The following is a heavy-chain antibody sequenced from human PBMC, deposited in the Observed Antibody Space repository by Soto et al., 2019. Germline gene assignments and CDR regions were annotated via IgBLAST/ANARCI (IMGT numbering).Heavy chain of an antibody. D-gene: IGHD4-4*01. J-gene: IGHJ6*03. Sequence: GGSLRLSCAASGFTFSSYSMNWVRQAPGKGLEWVSSISSSSSYIYYADSVKGRFTISRDNAKNSLYLQMNSLRAEDTAVYYCARGFESPTVKYYYYYYMDVWGKGTTVTVSS. CDR2: ISSSSSYI. V-gene: IGHV3-21*01. CDR3: ARGFESPTVKYYYYYYMDV. CDR1: GFTFSSYS.